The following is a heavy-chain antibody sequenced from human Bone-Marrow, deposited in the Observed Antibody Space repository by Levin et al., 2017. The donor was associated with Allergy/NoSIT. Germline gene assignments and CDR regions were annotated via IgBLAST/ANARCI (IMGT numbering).Heavy chain of an antibody. CDR3: ARDRGPNDY. CDR2: IGADGTT. D-gene: IGHD3-10*01. CDR1: GFTFSDYY. V-gene: IGHV3-69-1*01. J-gene: IGHJ4*02. Sequence: GESLKISCAASGFTFSDYYMTWIRQAPGKGLEWVSHIGADGTTYYADSVKGRFTISRDNAMNLVSLHMNSLRGEDTAVYYCARDRGPNDYWGQGTLVTVSS.